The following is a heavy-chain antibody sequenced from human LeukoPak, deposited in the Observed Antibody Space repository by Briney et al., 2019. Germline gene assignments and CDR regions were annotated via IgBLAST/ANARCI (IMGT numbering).Heavy chain of an antibody. CDR3: ARDRSKVTAYDDALDM. Sequence: PGGSLRLSCAGSGFTFSSYELNWVRQAPGKGQEWVSYISDVGTTQHYADSVKGRFTISRDNVKNSVFLQMKSLTAEDTAVYYCARDRSKVTAYDDALDMWGQGTMVIVSS. CDR2: ISDVGTTQ. D-gene: IGHD2-21*02. J-gene: IGHJ3*02. CDR1: GFTFSSYE. V-gene: IGHV3-48*03.